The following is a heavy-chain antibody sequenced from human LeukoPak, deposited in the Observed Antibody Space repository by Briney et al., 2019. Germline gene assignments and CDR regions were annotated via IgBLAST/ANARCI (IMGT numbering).Heavy chain of an antibody. CDR1: GGSISSYY. CDR3: ARAYGATRDYYYYMDV. J-gene: IGHJ6*03. D-gene: IGHD4-17*01. Sequence: SETLSLTCTVSGGSISSYYWSWIRQPAGKGLEWIGRIYTSGSTNYNPSLKSRVTISVDTSKNQFSLKLSSVTAADTAVYYCARAYGATRDYYYYMDVWGKGTTVTISS. V-gene: IGHV4-4*07. CDR2: IYTSGST.